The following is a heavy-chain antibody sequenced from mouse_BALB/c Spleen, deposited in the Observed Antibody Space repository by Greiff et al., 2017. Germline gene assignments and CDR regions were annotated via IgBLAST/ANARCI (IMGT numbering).Heavy chain of an antibody. J-gene: IGHJ3*01. Sequence: VQLKESGAELVRPGASVKLSCTASGFNIKDYYMHWVKQRPEQGLEWIGWIDPENGDTEYAPKFQGKATMTADTSSNTAYLQLSSLTSEDTAVYYCNAGFDGYYGFAYWGQGTLVTVSA. CDR1: GFNIKDYY. V-gene: IGHV14-4*02. CDR3: NAGFDGYYGFAY. CDR2: IDPENGDT. D-gene: IGHD2-3*01.